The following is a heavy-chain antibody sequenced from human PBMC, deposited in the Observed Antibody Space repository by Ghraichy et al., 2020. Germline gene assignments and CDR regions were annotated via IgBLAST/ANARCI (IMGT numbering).Heavy chain of an antibody. D-gene: IGHD2-15*01. CDR2: ISNSAGST. CDR1: GFTFNNYA. Sequence: GGSLRLSCTASGFTFNNYAMSWVRQAPGKGLEWVSAISNSAGSTYYADSVKGRFTISRDNAKNTLFLQMNTLRAEDTAIYYCAKDSMIPGPTPFADYDYMDVWGQGTTVTVSS. V-gene: IGHV3-23*01. CDR3: AKDSMIPGPTPFADYDYMDV. J-gene: IGHJ6*03.